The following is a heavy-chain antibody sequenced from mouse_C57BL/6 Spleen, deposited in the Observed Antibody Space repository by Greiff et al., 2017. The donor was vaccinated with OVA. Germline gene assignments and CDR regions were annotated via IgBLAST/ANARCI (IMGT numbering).Heavy chain of an antibody. CDR3: ARWDYGYPHWYFDD. CDR1: GYTFTSYW. J-gene: IGHJ1*03. D-gene: IGHD2-2*01. Sequence: QVQLQQPGAELVRPGTSVKLSCKASGYTFTSYWMHWVKQRPGQGLEWIGVIDPSDSYTNYNQKFKGKATLTVDTSSSTAYMQLSSLTSEDSAVYYCARWDYGYPHWYFDDWGTGTTVTVSS. CDR2: IDPSDSYT. V-gene: IGHV1-59*01.